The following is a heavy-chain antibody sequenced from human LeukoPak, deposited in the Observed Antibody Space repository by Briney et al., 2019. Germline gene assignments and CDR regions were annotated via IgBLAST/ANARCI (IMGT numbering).Heavy chain of an antibody. J-gene: IGHJ6*02. V-gene: IGHV5-10-1*01. CDR2: IDPSDSYT. Sequence: GESLKISCKGSGYSFTSYWIGWVRQVPGKGLEWMGRIDPSDSYTNYSPSFQGHVTISADKSISTAYLQWSSLKASDTAMYYCARIDCSSASCLYYYGMDVWGQGTTVTVSS. D-gene: IGHD2-2*01. CDR3: ARIDCSSASCLYYYGMDV. CDR1: GYSFTSYW.